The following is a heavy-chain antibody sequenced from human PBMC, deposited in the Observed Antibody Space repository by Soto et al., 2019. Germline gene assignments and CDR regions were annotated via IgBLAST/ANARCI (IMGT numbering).Heavy chain of an antibody. Sequence: SETLSLTCTVSGGSVSSGNYYWNWIRQPPGKGLEWIGYIYYSGSTNYNPSLKSRVTMSVDTSKNQFSLKVSSVAAADTAVYYCARRYGVYFDYWGQGTLVTVSS. J-gene: IGHJ4*02. CDR1: GGSVSSGNYY. CDR2: IYYSGST. CDR3: ARRYGVYFDY. D-gene: IGHD4-17*01. V-gene: IGHV4-61*01.